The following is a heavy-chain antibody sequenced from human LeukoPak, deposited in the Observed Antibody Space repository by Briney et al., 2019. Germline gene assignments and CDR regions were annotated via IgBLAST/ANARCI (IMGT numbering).Heavy chain of an antibody. J-gene: IGHJ6*03. Sequence: PGGSLRLSCAASGFTFSSYWMSWVRQAPGKGLEWVANIKQDGSEKYYVDSVKGRFTISRDNAKNSLYLQMNSLRAEDTAAYYCASSSEYYYYYMDVWGKGTTVTVSS. CDR2: IKQDGSEK. CDR3: ASSSEYYYYYMDV. V-gene: IGHV3-7*01. CDR1: GFTFSSYW.